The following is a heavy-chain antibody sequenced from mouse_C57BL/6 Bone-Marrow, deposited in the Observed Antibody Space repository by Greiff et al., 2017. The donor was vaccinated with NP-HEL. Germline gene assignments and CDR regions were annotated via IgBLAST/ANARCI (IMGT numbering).Heavy chain of an antibody. CDR2: ISSGSSTI. CDR1: GFTFSDYG. Sequence: EVQLVESGGGLVKPGGSLKLSCAASGFTFSDYGMHWVRQAPEKGLEWVAYISSGSSTIYYADTVKGRFTISRDNAKNTLFLQMSSLRSEDTAMYYCARDSNLAWFAYWGPGTLVTVSA. V-gene: IGHV5-17*01. J-gene: IGHJ3*01. D-gene: IGHD2-5*01. CDR3: ARDSNLAWFAY.